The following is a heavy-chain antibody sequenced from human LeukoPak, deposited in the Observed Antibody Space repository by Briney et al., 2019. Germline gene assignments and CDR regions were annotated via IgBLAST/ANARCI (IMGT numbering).Heavy chain of an antibody. CDR1: GYTFTGYN. CDR3: ARDLKDYYMDV. J-gene: IGHJ6*03. CDR2: INPNSGGT. V-gene: IGHV1-2*02. Sequence: GASVKASSKASGYTFTGYNMPWVRQPPGQGLEWMGWINPNSGGTNYAQKFQGRVTMTRDTSISTAYMELSRLRSDDTAVYYCARDLKDYYMDVWGKGTTVTVSS.